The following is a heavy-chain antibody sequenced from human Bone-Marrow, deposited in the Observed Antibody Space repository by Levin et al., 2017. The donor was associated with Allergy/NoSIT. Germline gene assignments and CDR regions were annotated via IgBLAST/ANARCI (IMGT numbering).Heavy chain of an antibody. D-gene: IGHD3-10*01. J-gene: IGHJ5*01. CDR3: AKDQVANYKGHREYNWFDS. V-gene: IGHV3-23*01. CDR1: GFTFSTYA. CDR2: ISAGGDTT. Sequence: GESLKISCAASGFTFSTYAMSWVRQAPGKGLEWVSVISAGGDTTYSADSVKGRFTISRDNSKNTLYLQMNSLRAEDTAVYYCAKDQVANYKGHREYNWFDSWGQGTLVTVSS.